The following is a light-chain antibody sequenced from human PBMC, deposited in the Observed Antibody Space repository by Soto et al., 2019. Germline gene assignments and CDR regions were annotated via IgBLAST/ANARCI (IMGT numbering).Light chain of an antibody. CDR2: VNSDGSH. J-gene: IGLJ2*01. CDR1: SGHSNYA. CDR3: QTWDTGIVV. Sequence: QPVLIQSPSASASLGASVKLTCTLSSGHSNYAIAWHQQQPEKGPRYLMKVNSDGSHIKGDGIPDRFSGSSSGAERYLTISSLQFEDEADYYCQTWDTGIVVFGGGTKLTVL. V-gene: IGLV4-69*01.